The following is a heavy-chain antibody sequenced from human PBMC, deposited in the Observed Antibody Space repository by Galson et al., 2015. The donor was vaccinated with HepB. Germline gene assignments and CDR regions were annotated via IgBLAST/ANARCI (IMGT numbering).Heavy chain of an antibody. CDR1: GFTFDDYA. J-gene: IGHJ4*02. CDR3: AKAAPQIYGSWPDFDY. V-gene: IGHV3-9*01. Sequence: SLRLSCAASGFTFDDYAMHWVRQAPGKGLKWVSGISWNSGSIGYADSVKGRFTISRDNAKNSLYLQMNSLRVEDTALYYCAKAAPQIYGSWPDFDYWGQGTLVTVSS. CDR2: ISWNSGSI. D-gene: IGHD6-13*01.